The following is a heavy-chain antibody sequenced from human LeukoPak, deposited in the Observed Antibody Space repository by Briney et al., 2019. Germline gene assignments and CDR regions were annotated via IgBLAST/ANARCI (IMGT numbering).Heavy chain of an antibody. D-gene: IGHD5-18*01. CDR2: ISGSGGST. J-gene: IGHJ4*02. CDR3: ARLKGVSYSYGYFDD. V-gene: IGHV3-23*01. Sequence: GGTLRLSCAASGFTFSSYAMSWVRQAPGKGLEWVSAISGSGGSTYYADSVKGRFTISRDNSKNTLYLQMNSLRAEDTAVYYCARLKGVSYSYGYFDDWGQGTLVTVSS. CDR1: GFTFSSYA.